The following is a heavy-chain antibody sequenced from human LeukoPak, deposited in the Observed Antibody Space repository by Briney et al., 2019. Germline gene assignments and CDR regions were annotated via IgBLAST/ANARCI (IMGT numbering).Heavy chain of an antibody. Sequence: GGSLRLSCAASGFTFSDYYMSWIRQAPGKGLEWVSYISSSGSTIYYADSVKGRFTISRDNAKNSLYLQMNSLRAEDTAVYYCARVVRFWEWPHYFDYWGQGTLVTVSS. CDR2: ISSSGSTI. CDR3: ARVVRFWEWPHYFDY. J-gene: IGHJ4*02. V-gene: IGHV3-11*01. CDR1: GFTFSDYY. D-gene: IGHD3-3*01.